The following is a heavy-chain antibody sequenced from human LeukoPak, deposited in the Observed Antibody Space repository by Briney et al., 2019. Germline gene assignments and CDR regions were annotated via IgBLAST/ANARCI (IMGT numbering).Heavy chain of an antibody. J-gene: IGHJ3*02. V-gene: IGHV3-30*02. CDR1: GFTFSSYG. CDR3: AKDIVGVTIFGVVTNDAFDI. D-gene: IGHD3-3*01. CDR2: IRYDGSNK. Sequence: GGSLRLSCAASGFTFSSYGMQWVRQAPGKGREGVAFIRYDGSNKYYADSVKLRFTISRDNSKNPLYLQMNSLRAEDTAVYYCAKDIVGVTIFGVVTNDAFDIWGQGTMVTVPS.